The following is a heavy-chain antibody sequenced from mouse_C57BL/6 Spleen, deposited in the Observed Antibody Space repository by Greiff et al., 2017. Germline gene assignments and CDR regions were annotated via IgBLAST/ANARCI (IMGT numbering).Heavy chain of an antibody. J-gene: IGHJ4*01. Sequence: EVHLVESGGGLVKPGGSLKLSCAASGFTFSSYAMSWVRQTPEKRLEWVATISDGGSYTYYPDNVKGRFTLYRDNAENNLYLQMSHLKSEDTAMYYCARDLDGKAMDYWGQGTSVTVSS. CDR3: ARDLDGKAMDY. D-gene: IGHD1-1*01. CDR2: ISDGGSYT. V-gene: IGHV5-4*01. CDR1: GFTFSSYA.